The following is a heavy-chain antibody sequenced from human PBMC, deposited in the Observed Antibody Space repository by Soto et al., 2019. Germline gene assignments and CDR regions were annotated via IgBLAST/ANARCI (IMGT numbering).Heavy chain of an antibody. D-gene: IGHD6-19*01. CDR3: ARDPSKYSSGWSPDYYYGMDV. CDR1: GGTFSSYS. Sequence: AASVKVSCKASGGTFSSYSISWVRQAPGQGLEWMGGIIPIFGTANYAQKFQGRVTITADESTSTAYMELSSLRSEDTAVYYCARDPSKYSSGWSPDYYYGMDVWGQGTTVTVLL. J-gene: IGHJ6*02. V-gene: IGHV1-69*13. CDR2: IIPIFGTA.